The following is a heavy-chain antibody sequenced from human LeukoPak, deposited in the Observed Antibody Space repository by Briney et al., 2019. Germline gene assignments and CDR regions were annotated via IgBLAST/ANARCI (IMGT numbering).Heavy chain of an antibody. CDR2: MSSSDDGR. V-gene: IGHV3-23*01. J-gene: IGHJ4*02. CDR3: AKAPVTSCRGAFCYPFDY. CDR1: GFTFSSYE. D-gene: IGHD2-15*01. Sequence: GGSLRLSCAASGFTFSSYEMNWVRQAPGKGLEWVSAMSSSDDGRYYAASVRGRFTIPRDTSRSTLYLQMNSLRAEDAAVYYCAKAPVTSCRGAFCYPFDYWGQGTLVTVSS.